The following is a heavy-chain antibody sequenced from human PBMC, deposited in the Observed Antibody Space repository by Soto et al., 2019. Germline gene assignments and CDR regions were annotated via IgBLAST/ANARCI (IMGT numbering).Heavy chain of an antibody. J-gene: IGHJ6*02. Sequence: SETLSLTCTVSGDSIRSSSYWGWIRQPPGKGLEWIGSIYSTGNTYYNPSLNSQVTISVDTSKTQFSLNVISVTAADTAVYYCRRSSRYSTEVWGQGTTVTVSS. CDR1: GDSIRSSSY. CDR3: RRSSRYSTEV. D-gene: IGHD6-13*01. V-gene: IGHV4-39*01. CDR2: IYSTGNT.